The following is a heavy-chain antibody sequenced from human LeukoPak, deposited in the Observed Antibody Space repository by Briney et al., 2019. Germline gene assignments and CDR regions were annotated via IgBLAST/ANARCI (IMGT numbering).Heavy chain of an antibody. CDR3: ARSPHILTGENFDY. D-gene: IGHD3-9*01. CDR1: GYTFTSYG. Sequence: GASVKVSCKASGYTFTSYGISWVRQAPGQGLEWMGWISAYNGNTNYAQKFQGRVTVTTDTSTMTVYMELRSLRSDDTAVYYCARSPHILTGENFDYWGQGTLLTVSS. V-gene: IGHV1-18*01. J-gene: IGHJ4*02. CDR2: ISAYNGNT.